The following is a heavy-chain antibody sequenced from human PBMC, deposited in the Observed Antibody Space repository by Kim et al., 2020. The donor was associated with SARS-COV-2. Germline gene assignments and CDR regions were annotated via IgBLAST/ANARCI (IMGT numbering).Heavy chain of an antibody. V-gene: IGHV4-38-2*02. Sequence: SETLSLTCTVSGYSISSGYYWGWIRQPPGKGLEWIGSIYHSGSTYYNPSLKSRATISVDTSKNQFSLKLSSVTAADTAVCYCARNHEQWLVGGAWFDPWG. CDR1: GYSISSGYY. J-gene: IGHJ5*02. CDR3: ARNHEQWLVGGAWFDP. CDR2: IYHSGST. D-gene: IGHD6-19*01.